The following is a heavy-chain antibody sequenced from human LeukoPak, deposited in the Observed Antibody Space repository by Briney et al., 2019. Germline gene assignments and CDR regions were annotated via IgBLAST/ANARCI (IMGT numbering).Heavy chain of an antibody. J-gene: IGHJ4*02. CDR1: GFTFSSYS. V-gene: IGHV3-21*01. D-gene: IGHD1-1*01. CDR3: ARVTTGMDY. CDR2: ISSSGSYI. Sequence: PGGSLRLSCAASGFTFSSYSMYWVRQVPGKGLEWVSSISSSGSYIYYADSVKGRFTISRDNARNSLYLQMNSLRAEDTAVYYCARVTTGMDYWGQGTLVTVSS.